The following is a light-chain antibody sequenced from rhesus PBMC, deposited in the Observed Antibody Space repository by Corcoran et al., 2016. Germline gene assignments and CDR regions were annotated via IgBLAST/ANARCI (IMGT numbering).Light chain of an antibody. Sequence: DIQMTQSPSSLSASVGDRVTITCQASQGISSWLAWYQQQPGKAPKLLIYAASSLQSGVTSRFSGSGSGTDFTLTISSLQPEDVATYYCQQHNSYPHSFGQGTKVEIK. V-gene: IGKV1-33*02. CDR2: AAS. CDR1: QGISSW. CDR3: QQHNSYPHS. J-gene: IGKJ2*01.